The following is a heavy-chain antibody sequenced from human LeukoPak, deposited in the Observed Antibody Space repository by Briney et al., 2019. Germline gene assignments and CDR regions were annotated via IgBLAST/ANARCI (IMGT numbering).Heavy chain of an antibody. V-gene: IGHV3-30*02. J-gene: IGHJ4*02. CDR2: IRYDGSNE. CDR1: GFTFSSYA. D-gene: IGHD6-13*01. Sequence: GGSLRLSCAASGFTFSSYAMHWVRPAPGKGLEWVAFIRYDGSNEYYADSVKGRFTISRDNSKNTLYLQMNSLKAEDTAVYYCAKDYSSSWYGFDYWGQGTLVTVSS. CDR3: AKDYSSSWYGFDY.